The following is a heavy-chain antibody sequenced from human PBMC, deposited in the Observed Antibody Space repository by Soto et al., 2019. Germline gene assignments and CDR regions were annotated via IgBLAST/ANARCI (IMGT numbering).Heavy chain of an antibody. CDR2: INPSGGST. CDR3: ARQVGATPFDY. J-gene: IGHJ4*02. V-gene: IGHV1-46*01. CDR1: GYTFTSYY. D-gene: IGHD1-26*01. Sequence: QVQLVQSGAEVKKPGASVKVSCKASGYTFTSYYMHWVRQAPGQGLEWMGIINPSGGSTSYAQKFQGQGNNDKDNANSHGLHEVRSLKTEDTAVYYCARQVGATPFDYWGQGTLVTVSS.